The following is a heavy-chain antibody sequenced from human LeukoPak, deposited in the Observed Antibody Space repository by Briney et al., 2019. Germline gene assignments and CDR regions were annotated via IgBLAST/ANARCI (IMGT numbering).Heavy chain of an antibody. CDR1: GFTLSNYG. V-gene: IGHV3-48*04. D-gene: IGHD1-26*01. CDR2: ISSGSRTI. J-gene: IGHJ6*02. Sequence: GGSLRLSCTASGFTLSNYGMNWVRQAPGKGLEWVSYISSGSRTIQYADSVKGRFTISRDSARSSLYLQVNSLRAEDTAVYYCARWDVPTYGMGVWGQGTTVTVSS. CDR3: ARWDVPTYGMGV.